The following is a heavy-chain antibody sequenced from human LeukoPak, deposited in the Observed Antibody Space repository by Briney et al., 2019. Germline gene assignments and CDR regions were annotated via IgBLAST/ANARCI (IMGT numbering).Heavy chain of an antibody. CDR2: LYDSGSS. CDR3: AKHGGSWNFAY. V-gene: IGHV4-59*08. J-gene: IGHJ4*02. D-gene: IGHD6-13*01. Sequence: SETLSLTCTVSGVSISTYYWSWVRQPPGKGVEWIGYLYDSGSSNYNPSLKSRVTISVGTSKNQFSLKLSSVTDAATAMYYCAKHGGSWNFAYWGQGTLITVSS. CDR1: GVSISTYY.